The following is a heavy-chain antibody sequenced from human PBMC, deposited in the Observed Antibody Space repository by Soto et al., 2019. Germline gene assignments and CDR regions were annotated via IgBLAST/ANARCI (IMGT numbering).Heavy chain of an antibody. CDR3: SPLCQFFPISGYIGPLDS. Sequence: PGGSLRLSCAVSGFAVSSHSMTWVRQATWKGLEWLSTINTGGVTSYADSVKGGFTISRDDSKNTLYLQTTSLRADDTAVYYCSPLCQFFPISGYIGPLDSWGQRTQVTVCS. CDR1: GFAVSSHS. J-gene: IGHJ4*02. V-gene: IGHV3-53*01. CDR2: INTGGVT. D-gene: IGHD3-22*01.